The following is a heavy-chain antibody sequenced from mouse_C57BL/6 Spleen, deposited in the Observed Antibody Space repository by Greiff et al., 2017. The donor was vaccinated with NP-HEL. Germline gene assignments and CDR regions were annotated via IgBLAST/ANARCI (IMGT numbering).Heavy chain of an antibody. J-gene: IGHJ1*03. CDR1: GFNIKDDY. V-gene: IGHV14-4*01. CDR2: IDPENGDT. CDR3: TGVYDRYFDV. D-gene: IGHD2-3*01. Sequence: EVKVVESGAELVRPGASVKWSCTASGFNIKDDYMHWVKQRPEQGLEWIGWIDPENGDTEYASKFQGKATITADTSTNTAYLQFSSLTSEDTAVYYCTGVYDRYFDVWGTGTTVTVSS.